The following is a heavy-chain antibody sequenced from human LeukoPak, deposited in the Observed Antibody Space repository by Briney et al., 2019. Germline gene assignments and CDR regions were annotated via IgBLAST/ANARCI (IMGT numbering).Heavy chain of an antibody. CDR1: GFTFSSYG. J-gene: IGHJ6*02. CDR2: ISYDGSNK. V-gene: IGHV3-30*18. Sequence: WGSLRLSCAASGFTFSSYGMHWVRQAPGKGLEWVAVISYDGSNKYYANSVKGRFTISRDNSKNTLYLQMNSLRAEDTAVYYCAKERDSSGWRSYYYYGMDVWGQGTTVTVSS. D-gene: IGHD6-19*01. CDR3: AKERDSSGWRSYYYYGMDV.